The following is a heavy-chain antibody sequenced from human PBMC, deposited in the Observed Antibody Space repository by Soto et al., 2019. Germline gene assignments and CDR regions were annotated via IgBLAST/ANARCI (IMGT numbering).Heavy chain of an antibody. CDR2: ISYDGSNK. CDR1: GFTFSSYA. V-gene: IGHV3-30-3*01. CDR3: ARDLADDYGRGGDYYYYYGMDV. Sequence: GGSLRLSCAASGFTFSSYAMHWVRQAPGKGLEWVAVISYDGSNKYYADSVKGRFTISRDNSKNTLYLQMNSLRAEDTAVYYCARDLADDYGRGGDYYYYYGMDVWGQGTTVTVSS. J-gene: IGHJ6*02. D-gene: IGHD4-17*01.